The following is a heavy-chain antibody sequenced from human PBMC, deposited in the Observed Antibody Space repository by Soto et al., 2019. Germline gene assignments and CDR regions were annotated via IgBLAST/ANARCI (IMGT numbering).Heavy chain of an antibody. Sequence: VASVKVSCKASGYTFTSYGISWVRQAPGQGLEWMGWISAYNGNTNYAQRLQGRVTMTTGTSTSTAYMELRSLRSDDTAVYYCARAESRSITMIVVADLDYWGQGTLVTVSS. D-gene: IGHD3-22*01. CDR2: ISAYNGNT. V-gene: IGHV1-18*01. J-gene: IGHJ4*02. CDR3: ARAESRSITMIVVADLDY. CDR1: GYTFTSYG.